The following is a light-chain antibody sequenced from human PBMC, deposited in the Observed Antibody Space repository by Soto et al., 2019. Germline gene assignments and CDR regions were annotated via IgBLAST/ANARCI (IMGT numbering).Light chain of an antibody. CDR1: SSDVGGYNY. V-gene: IGLV2-14*01. J-gene: IGLJ3*02. CDR3: SSYTSSSTVV. Sequence: QSVLTQPASVSGSPGQSIAISCTGTSSDVGGYNYVSWFQQHPGKAPKLMIYDVSSRPSGVSDRFSGSKSGNTASLTISELQAEDEADYHCSSYTSSSTVVFGGGTKVTVL. CDR2: DVS.